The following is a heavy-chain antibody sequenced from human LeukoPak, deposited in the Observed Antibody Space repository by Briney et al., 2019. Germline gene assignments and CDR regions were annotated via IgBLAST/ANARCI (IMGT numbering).Heavy chain of an antibody. J-gene: IGHJ3*02. CDR2: IYHSGST. CDR3: AREPYYYDSSGPGAFDI. CDR1: GGSISSSSYY. D-gene: IGHD3-22*01. V-gene: IGHV4-39*07. Sequence: SETLSLTCTVSGGSISSSSYYWGWIRQPPGKGLEWIGSIYHSGSTYYNPSLKSRVTISVDTSKNQFSLKLSSVTAADTAVYYCAREPYYYDSSGPGAFDIWGQGTMVTVSS.